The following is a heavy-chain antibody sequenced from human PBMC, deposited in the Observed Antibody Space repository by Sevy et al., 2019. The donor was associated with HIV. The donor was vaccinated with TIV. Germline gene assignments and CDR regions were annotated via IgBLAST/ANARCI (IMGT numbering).Heavy chain of an antibody. Sequence: ASVKVSCKASGGTFSSYAINWVRQAPGQGLEWMGGIIPIFGTANYAQKFQGRVTITADESTSTAYMELSSLRSEDTAVYYCARGGGIAQHYYYYYMDVWGKGTTVTVSS. J-gene: IGHJ6*03. CDR3: ARGGGIAQHYYYYYMDV. D-gene: IGHD6-13*01. CDR2: IIPIFGTA. CDR1: GGTFSSYA. V-gene: IGHV1-69*13.